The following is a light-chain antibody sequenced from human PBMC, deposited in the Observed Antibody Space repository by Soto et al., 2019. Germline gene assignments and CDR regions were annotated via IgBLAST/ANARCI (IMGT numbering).Light chain of an antibody. CDR1: SGSIASNY. Sequence: NFMLTQPHSVSESPGKTVTISCTGSSGSIASNYVQWYQQRPGSAPTTVIYGDNQRPSGVPDRFSGSIDSSSNSASLTISGLKTEDEADYYCQSYDSSNQGVVFGGGTQLTVL. J-gene: IGLJ2*01. CDR2: GDN. CDR3: QSYDSSNQGVV. V-gene: IGLV6-57*02.